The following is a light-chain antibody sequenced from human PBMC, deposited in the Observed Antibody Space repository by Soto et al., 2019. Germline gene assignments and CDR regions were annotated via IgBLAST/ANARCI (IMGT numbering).Light chain of an antibody. CDR3: QQYNNWPLWT. V-gene: IGKV3-15*01. J-gene: IGKJ1*01. CDR1: QSVSSN. CDR2: GAS. Sequence: ETVMTQSPATLSVSPGERATLSCRASQSVSSNLAWYQQKPGQAPRLLIYGASTRATGIPARFSGSGSGTEFTLTISSPQSEDFAVYYCQQYNNWPLWTFGQGTKVEIK.